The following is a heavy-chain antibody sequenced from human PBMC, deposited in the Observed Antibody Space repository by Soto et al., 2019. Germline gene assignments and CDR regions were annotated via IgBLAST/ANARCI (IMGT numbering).Heavy chain of an antibody. CDR1: GFTFSNYA. V-gene: IGHV3-23*01. Sequence: GESLKISCVASGFTFSNYAMSWVRQAPGKGLEWVSTFSRSGGTTYYADSVKGRFTISRDISKNTLYMQMNSLRAEDTAVYYCAKATGDLGHPLDYWGQGTLVTVSS. CDR2: FSRSGGTT. J-gene: IGHJ4*02. CDR3: AKATGDLGHPLDY. D-gene: IGHD4-17*01.